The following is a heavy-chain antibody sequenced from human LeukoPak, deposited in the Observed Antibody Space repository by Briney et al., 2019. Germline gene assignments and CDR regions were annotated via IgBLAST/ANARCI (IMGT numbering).Heavy chain of an antibody. CDR2: ISDTGRRT. Sequence: PGGSLRLSCAASGFTFSDYAMTWVRQAAGKGLEWVSSISDTGRRTYYTDSVKGRFTISRDDSKKAVYLEMSPLRVEDTAIYFCGRHDSFIPFWGQGTLVTVSS. J-gene: IGHJ4*02. CDR3: GRHDSFIPF. D-gene: IGHD3-16*02. V-gene: IGHV3-23*01. CDR1: GFTFSDYA.